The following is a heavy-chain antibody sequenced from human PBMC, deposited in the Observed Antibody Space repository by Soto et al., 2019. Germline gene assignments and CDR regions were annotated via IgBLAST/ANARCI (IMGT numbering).Heavy chain of an antibody. J-gene: IGHJ5*02. CDR3: ARDWRGAEGFDP. V-gene: IGHV1-18*01. Sequence: ASVKVSCKASGYTFTRSGISWVRQAPGQGLEWMGRISTYNGDTNYAQKLQGRVTMTTDTSTTTSYMELRSLTSDDTAVYFCARDWRGAEGFDPWGQGTLVTVSS. D-gene: IGHD3-3*01. CDR1: GYTFTRSG. CDR2: ISTYNGDT.